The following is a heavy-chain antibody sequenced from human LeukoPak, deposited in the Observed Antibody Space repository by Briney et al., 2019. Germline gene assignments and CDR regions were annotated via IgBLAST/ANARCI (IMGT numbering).Heavy chain of an antibody. CDR1: GDSISTYH. D-gene: IGHD5-18*01. J-gene: IGHJ4*02. Sequence: SETLSLTCNVSGDSISTYHWNWIWKPPGRGLEWIGYMQSTGNSNYNPSLKSRVSMSVDTSKNRIVLNLSSVTAADTAVYYCARDKRHSYGRYFDHWGQGLLVTVSS. V-gene: IGHV4-59*01. CDR3: ARDKRHSYGRYFDH. CDR2: MQSTGNS.